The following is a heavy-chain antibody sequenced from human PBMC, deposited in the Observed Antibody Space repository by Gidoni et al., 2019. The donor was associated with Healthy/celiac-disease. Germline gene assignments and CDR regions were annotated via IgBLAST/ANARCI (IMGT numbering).Heavy chain of an antibody. D-gene: IGHD1-26*01. CDR1: GFTFSSYS. CDR3: ARDRCLSGSYDHFDY. V-gene: IGHV3-21*01. CDR2: ISSISSYI. J-gene: IGHJ4*02. Sequence: EVQLVESGGGLVKPGGSLRLSCAASGFTFSSYSMNWVRQAPGKGLEWFSSISSISSYIYYADSVKCRFTISRDNAKNSLYLQMNSLRAEDTAVYYCARDRCLSGSYDHFDYWGQGTLVTVSS.